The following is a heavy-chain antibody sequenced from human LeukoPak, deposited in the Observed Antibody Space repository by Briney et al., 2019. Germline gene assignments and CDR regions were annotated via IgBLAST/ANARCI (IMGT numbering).Heavy chain of an antibody. CDR2: INSSGGTI. Sequence: GGSLRLSCEASGFTFSSYEMNWVRQAPGKGLEWVSTINSSGGTIYYADSVKGRFTISRANAKNSLYLQMSSLKAEETAVYYCTRVCSGYDAFDIWGQGTMVTVSS. J-gene: IGHJ3*02. V-gene: IGHV3-48*03. CDR1: GFTFSSYE. CDR3: TRVCSGYDAFDI. D-gene: IGHD3-10*02.